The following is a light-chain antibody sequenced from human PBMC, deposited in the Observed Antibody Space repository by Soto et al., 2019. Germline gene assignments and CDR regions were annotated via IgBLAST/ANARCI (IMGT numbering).Light chain of an antibody. CDR3: LSYADTAYV. J-gene: IGLJ1*01. Sequence: QSVLTHPASVSGSPGQSITISGTGTSSDVGGYNYVSWYQQHPGKAPKLMIYEVSNRPSGVSNRFSGSKSGNTAFLTVSGLQAEDEADYYCLSYADTAYVFGTGTKVTVL. V-gene: IGLV2-14*01. CDR2: EVS. CDR1: SSDVGGYNY.